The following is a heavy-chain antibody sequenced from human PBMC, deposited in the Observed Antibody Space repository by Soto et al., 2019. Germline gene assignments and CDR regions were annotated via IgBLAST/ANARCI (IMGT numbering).Heavy chain of an antibody. J-gene: IGHJ4*02. CDR1: GFTFSDYS. D-gene: IGHD5-18*01. Sequence: GGSLRLSCACSGFTFSDYSMNWVRQAPGKGLEWVSYIRTTPSVIVYADSVKGRFTISRDNAKNSMYLQMNSLTDEDTAVYYCERDHIYAFANWGQGNPVTSSS. V-gene: IGHV3-48*02. CDR2: IRTTPSVI. CDR3: ERDHIYAFAN.